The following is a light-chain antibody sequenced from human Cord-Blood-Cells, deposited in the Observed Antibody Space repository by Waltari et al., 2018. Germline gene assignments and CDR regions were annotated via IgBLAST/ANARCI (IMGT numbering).Light chain of an antibody. J-gene: IGKJ4*01. Sequence: EIVMTQSPATLSVSPGERAHLSCRASQSVSSNLAWYQQKPGQAPRLLIYGASTRATGIPARFSGSGSGTEFTLTISSLQSEDFAVYYCQQYNNWPLALTFGGGTKVEIK. CDR3: QQYNNWPLALT. V-gene: IGKV3-15*01. CDR1: QSVSSN. CDR2: GAS.